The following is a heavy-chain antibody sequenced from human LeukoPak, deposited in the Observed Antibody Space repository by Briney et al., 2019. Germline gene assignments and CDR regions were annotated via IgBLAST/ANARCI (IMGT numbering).Heavy chain of an antibody. CDR1: GFTFSNYN. Sequence: KPGGSLRLSCAASGFTFSNYNMNCVRQAPGKGLEWVSSISSSNNYIYYADSAKGRFTISRDNAKNSLYLQMNSLRAEDTAVYYCAGRSPNYYFDYWGQGTPVTVSS. CDR2: ISSSNNYI. V-gene: IGHV3-21*01. J-gene: IGHJ4*02. CDR3: AGRSPNYYFDY.